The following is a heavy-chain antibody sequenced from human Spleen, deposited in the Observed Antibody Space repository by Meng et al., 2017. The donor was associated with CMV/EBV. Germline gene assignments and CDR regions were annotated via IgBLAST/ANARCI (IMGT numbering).Heavy chain of an antibody. CDR2: IYYSGST. D-gene: IGHD2-15*01. Sequence: SETLSLTCTVSGGSISSSSYYWGWIRQPPGKGLEWIGSIYYSGSTYYNPSLKSRVTISVDTSKNQFSLKLSSVTAADTAVYYCARREFCASGGSCYGNWFDPWGQGTLVTVSS. V-gene: IGHV4-39*01. CDR3: ARREFCASGGSCYGNWFDP. J-gene: IGHJ5*02. CDR1: GGSISSSSYY.